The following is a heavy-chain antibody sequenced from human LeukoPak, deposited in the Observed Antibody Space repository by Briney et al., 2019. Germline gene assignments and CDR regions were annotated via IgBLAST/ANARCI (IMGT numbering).Heavy chain of an antibody. Sequence: GGSLRLSWAASGFTFSSYAMSWVRQAPGKGLEWVSTISASGGSTHYADSVKGRFTISRDHSKNALYLQMNRLRAEDKAVYYCGNGRALGYCSSTSCSTVWSEFDYWGQGTLVTVSS. CDR1: GFTFSSYA. CDR3: GNGRALGYCSSTSCSTVWSEFDY. J-gene: IGHJ4*02. D-gene: IGHD2-2*01. CDR2: ISASGGST. V-gene: IGHV3-23*01.